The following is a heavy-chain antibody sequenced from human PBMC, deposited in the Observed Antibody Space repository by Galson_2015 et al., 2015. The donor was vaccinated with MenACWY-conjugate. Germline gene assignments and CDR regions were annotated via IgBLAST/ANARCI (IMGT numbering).Heavy chain of an antibody. CDR3: ARHPPGGRGLDV. D-gene: IGHD1-26*01. Sequence: QSGAEVKEPGESLKISCQGSGYSFTTYWIAWVRQMPGRGLEWVGLISPGDSNTRYSPSFQGQVTISADKSISTAYLQWSSLKASDTAMYYCARHPPGGRGLDVWGQGTTVTVSS. V-gene: IGHV5-51*01. CDR1: GYSFTTYW. J-gene: IGHJ6*02. CDR2: ISPGDSNT.